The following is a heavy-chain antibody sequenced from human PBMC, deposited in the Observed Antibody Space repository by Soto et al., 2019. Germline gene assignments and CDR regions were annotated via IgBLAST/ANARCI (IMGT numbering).Heavy chain of an antibody. CDR2: ISPYNGNT. J-gene: IGHJ4*02. D-gene: IGHD1-1*01. Sequence: QVQLVQSGGEVKKPGASVKVSCKASGYTFSNFGLSWVRQAPGQGIELMGWISPYNGNTNYAQKLQGRLTMTTDTSTSTAYTELRSLRSDDAAVYYCARDRLAVSVTGGGFDSWGQGTLVTVAS. CDR3: ARDRLAVSVTGGGFDS. V-gene: IGHV1-18*01. CDR1: GYTFSNFG.